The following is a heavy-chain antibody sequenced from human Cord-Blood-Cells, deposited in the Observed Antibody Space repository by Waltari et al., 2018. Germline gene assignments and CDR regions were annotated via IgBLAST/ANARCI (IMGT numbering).Heavy chain of an antibody. CDR2: ISYDGSNK. D-gene: IGHD3-10*01. CDR3: VAPNGSGSYDY. CDR1: GFTFSSYA. V-gene: IGHV3-30-3*01. Sequence: QVQLVESGGGVVQPGRSLRLSCAASGFTFSSYAMHWVRQAPGKGLEWVAVISYDGSNKYYADSVKGRFTISRDNSKNTLYLQMNSLRAEDTAVYYCVAPNGSGSYDYWCQGTLVTVSS. J-gene: IGHJ4*02.